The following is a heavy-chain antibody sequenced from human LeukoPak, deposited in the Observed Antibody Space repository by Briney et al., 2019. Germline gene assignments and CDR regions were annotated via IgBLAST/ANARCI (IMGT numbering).Heavy chain of an antibody. CDR3: AREDTYDFWSGYYNYYMDV. D-gene: IGHD3-3*01. CDR2: ISSSSSYI. CDR1: GFTFSSYS. V-gene: IGHV3-21*01. Sequence: PGGSLRLSCAAPGFTFSSYSMNWVRQAPGKGLEWVSSISSSSSYIYYADSVKGRFTISRDNAKNSLYLQMNSLRAEDTAVYYCAREDTYDFWSGYYNYYMDVWGKGTTVTVSS. J-gene: IGHJ6*03.